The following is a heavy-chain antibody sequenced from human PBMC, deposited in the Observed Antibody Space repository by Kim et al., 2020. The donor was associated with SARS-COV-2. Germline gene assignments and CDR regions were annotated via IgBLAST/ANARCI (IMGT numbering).Heavy chain of an antibody. CDR3: ATVLVGSGSYSFDY. D-gene: IGHD3-10*01. J-gene: IGHJ4*02. Sequence: GGSLRLSCAASGFTFSSYDMSWVRQAPGKGLEWVSAIGGSGGSTYYADSVKGRFTISSDNPKNTQYLQMNSLRAEETAVYYCATVLVGSGSYSFDYWGQG. V-gene: IGHV3-23*01. CDR2: IGGSGGST. CDR1: GFTFSSYD.